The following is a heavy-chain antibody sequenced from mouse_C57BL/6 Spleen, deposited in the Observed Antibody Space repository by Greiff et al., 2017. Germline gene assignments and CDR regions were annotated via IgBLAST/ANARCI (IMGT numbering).Heavy chain of an antibody. V-gene: IGHV1-81*01. Sequence: VQLQQSGAELARPGASVKLSCKASGYTFTSYGISWVKQRTGQGLEWIGEIYPRSGNTYYNEKFKGKATLTADKSSSTEYMELRSLTSEDSAVYFCARGGSYDYGFAYWGQGTLVTVSA. CDR3: ARGGSYDYGFAY. J-gene: IGHJ3*01. CDR1: GYTFTSYG. CDR2: IYPRSGNT. D-gene: IGHD2-4*01.